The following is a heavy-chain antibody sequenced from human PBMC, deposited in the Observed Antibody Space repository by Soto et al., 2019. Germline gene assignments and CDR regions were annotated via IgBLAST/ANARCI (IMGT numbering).Heavy chain of an antibody. CDR3: ARDGKGVIRSSNYAYYYGMDV. CDR1: GFTFSSCS. V-gene: IGHV3-48*02. D-gene: IGHD4-4*01. J-gene: IGHJ6*02. CDR2: ISSSSSTI. Sequence: GGSLRLSCAASGFTFSSCSMNWVRQAPGKGLEWVSYISSSSSTIYYADSVKGRFTISRDNAKNSLYLQMNSLRDEDTAVYYCARDGKGVIRSSNYAYYYGMDVWGQGTTVTVSS.